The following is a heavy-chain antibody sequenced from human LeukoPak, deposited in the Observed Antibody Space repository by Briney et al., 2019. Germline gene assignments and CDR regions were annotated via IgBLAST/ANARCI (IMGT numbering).Heavy chain of an antibody. J-gene: IGHJ2*01. CDR2: ISYDGSNK. V-gene: IGHV3-30*18. Sequence: TGGSLRLSCAASGFTFSSYGMHWVRQAPGKGLEWVAVISYDGSNKYYADSVKGRFTISRDNSKNTLYVQMNSLRAEDTAVYYCAKDGGSSWHWYLDLWGRGTLVTVSS. CDR1: GFTFSSYG. CDR3: AKDGGSSWHWYLDL. D-gene: IGHD6-13*01.